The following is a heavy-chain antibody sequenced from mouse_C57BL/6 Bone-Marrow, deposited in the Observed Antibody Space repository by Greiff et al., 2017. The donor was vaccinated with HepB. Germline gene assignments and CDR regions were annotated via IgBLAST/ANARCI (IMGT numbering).Heavy chain of an antibody. CDR3: TRELYGSSYPRYFDV. CDR1: GFTFSSYA. D-gene: IGHD1-1*01. V-gene: IGHV5-9-1*02. J-gene: IGHJ1*03. CDR2: ISSGGDYI. Sequence: EVKLVESGEGLVKPGGSLKLSCAASGFTFSSYAMSWVRQTPEKRLEWVAYISSGGDYIYYADTVKGRFTISRDNARNTLYLQMSSLKSEDTAMYYCTRELYGSSYPRYFDVWGTGTTVTVSS.